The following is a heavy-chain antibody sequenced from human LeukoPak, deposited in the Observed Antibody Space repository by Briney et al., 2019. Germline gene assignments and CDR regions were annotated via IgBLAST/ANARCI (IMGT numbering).Heavy chain of an antibody. V-gene: IGHV3-23*01. D-gene: IGHD1-26*01. CDR3: AKKAQYNGNYPLDY. Sequence: GGSLRLSCAASGFTFGSYGMSWVRQVPGKGLEWVSGTSDRGDYTYYADSVKGRFTISRDNSKNTLYLQMNSLRAEDTALYFCAKKAQYNGNYPLDYWGQGTLVTVSS. CDR1: GFTFGSYG. CDR2: TSDRGDYT. J-gene: IGHJ4*02.